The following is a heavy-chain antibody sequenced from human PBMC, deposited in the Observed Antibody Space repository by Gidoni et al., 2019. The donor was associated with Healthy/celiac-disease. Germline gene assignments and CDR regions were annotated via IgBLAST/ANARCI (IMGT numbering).Heavy chain of an antibody. V-gene: IGHV1-18*01. D-gene: IGHD3-22*01. CDR2: ISAYNGNT. CDR3: ARTDPITMIVVVITTLDY. J-gene: IGHJ4*02. Sequence: QVQLVQSGAEVKKPGASVKVSCKASGYTFTSYGISWVRQAPGQGLEWMGWISAYNGNTNYAQKLQGRVTMTTDTSTSTAYMELRSLRSDDTAVYYCARTDPITMIVVVITTLDYWGQGTLVTVSS. CDR1: GYTFTSYG.